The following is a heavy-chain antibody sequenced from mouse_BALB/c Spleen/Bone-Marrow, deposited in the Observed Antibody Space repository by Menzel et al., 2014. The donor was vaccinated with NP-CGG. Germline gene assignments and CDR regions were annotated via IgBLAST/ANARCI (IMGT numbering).Heavy chain of an antibody. J-gene: IGHJ3*01. CDR1: EYEFPSHD. D-gene: IGHD1-1*01. V-gene: IGHV5-2*01. CDR2: INSDGGST. Sequence: EVQGVESGGGLVQPGESLKLSCESNEYEFPSHDMSWVRKTPEKRLELVAAINSDGGSTYYPDTMERRFIISRDNSKKTLYLQMSSLRSEDTAFYYCARHGDDYGSSLFAYWGQGTLVTVSA. CDR3: ARHGDDYGSSLFAY.